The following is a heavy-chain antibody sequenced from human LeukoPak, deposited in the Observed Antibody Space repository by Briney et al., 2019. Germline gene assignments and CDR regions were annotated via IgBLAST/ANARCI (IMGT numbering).Heavy chain of an antibody. J-gene: IGHJ4*02. Sequence: GGSLRLSCAASGFIVSSNYMTWVRQAPGKGLEWVSVIYSGDTTYYADSVKGRFTISRDNSKNTAYLQMNSLQTEDTAVYYCTRRNSTSDYWGQGTLVTVSS. CDR1: GFIVSSNY. CDR3: TRRNSTSDY. CDR2: IYSGDTT. D-gene: IGHD2/OR15-2a*01. V-gene: IGHV3-66*04.